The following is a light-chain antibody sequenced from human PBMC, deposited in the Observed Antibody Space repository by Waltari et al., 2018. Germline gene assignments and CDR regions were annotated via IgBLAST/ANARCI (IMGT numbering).Light chain of an antibody. CDR3: QQYAESPLT. CDR1: RRIGSS. V-gene: IGKV1-5*03. Sequence: DIQMTQSPSTLSASVGDSVTISCRASRRIGSSLAWYQQKPGKAPNLLRYWKFHLQSGVPSRFIGNASGTEFSLIISSLQPHDSAVYYCQQYAESPLTFGRGTKLKIK. CDR2: WKF. J-gene: IGKJ4*01.